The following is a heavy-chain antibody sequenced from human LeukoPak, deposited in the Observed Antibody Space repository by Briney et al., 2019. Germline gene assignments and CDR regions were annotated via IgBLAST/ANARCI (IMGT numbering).Heavy chain of an antibody. J-gene: IGHJ4*02. CDR1: GGSISSYY. Sequence: PSETPSLTCTVSGGSISSYYWSWIRQPAGKGLEWIGRIYTSGSTNYNPSLKSRVTMSVDKSKNQFSLRLTSVTAADTAVYYCARQTGSGLFILPGGQGTLVTVSS. D-gene: IGHD3/OR15-3a*01. CDR2: IYTSGST. CDR3: ARQTGSGLFILP. V-gene: IGHV4-4*07.